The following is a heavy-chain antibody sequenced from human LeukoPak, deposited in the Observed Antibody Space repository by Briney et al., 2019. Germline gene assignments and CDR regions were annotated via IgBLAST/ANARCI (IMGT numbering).Heavy chain of an antibody. CDR2: IYYSGST. D-gene: IGHD3-16*01. CDR1: GGSISSSSYY. Sequence: SETLSLTCTVSGGSISSSSYYWGWIRQPPGKGLEWIGSIYYSGSTYYNPSLKSRVTISVDTSKNQFSLKLSSVTAADTAVYYCARHGGLPYYFDYWGQGTLVTVSS. J-gene: IGHJ4*02. V-gene: IGHV4-39*01. CDR3: ARHGGLPYYFDY.